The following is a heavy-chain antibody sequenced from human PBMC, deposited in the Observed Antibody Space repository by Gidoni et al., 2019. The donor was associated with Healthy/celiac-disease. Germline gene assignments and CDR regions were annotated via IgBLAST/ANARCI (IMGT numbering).Heavy chain of an antibody. CDR3: ARGGEEGIAAAGTFFDY. J-gene: IGHJ4*02. CDR1: GFPFSSYG. CDR2: IWYDGSNK. Sequence: QVQLVESGGGVVQPGRSLRLSCAASGFPFSSYGMHWVRQAPGKGLEWVAVIWYDGSNKYYADSVNGRFTISRDNSKNTLYLQMNSLRAEDTAVYYCARGGEEGIAAAGTFFDYWGQGTLVTVSS. V-gene: IGHV3-33*01. D-gene: IGHD6-13*01.